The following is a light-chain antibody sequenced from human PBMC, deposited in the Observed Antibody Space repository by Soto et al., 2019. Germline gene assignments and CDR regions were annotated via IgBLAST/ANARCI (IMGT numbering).Light chain of an antibody. Sequence: EIVLTQSPDTLSLSPGEGATLSCRASHDVSVSLVWYRQRPGQSPRLLIHDASNRATGISARFSGSGSGTDFPLHIGSLEPEESALYYCQQRASWPYTSGQGTKVEIK. V-gene: IGKV3-11*01. CDR1: HDVSVS. J-gene: IGKJ2*01. CDR3: QQRASWPYT. CDR2: DAS.